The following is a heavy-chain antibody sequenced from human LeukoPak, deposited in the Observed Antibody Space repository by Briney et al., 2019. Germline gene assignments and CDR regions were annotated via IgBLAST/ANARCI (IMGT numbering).Heavy chain of an antibody. D-gene: IGHD4-17*01. CDR2: MYTSGTT. Sequence: TSETLSLTCSVSGGSIRSYYWSWIRQPAGKQPEWIGRMYTSGTTNYNPTLTRRVTMSAATPTHQFSLRLTSVPATTPSVYYFAREGGPGVDYGSIDSWGQGTLVTVSS. CDR1: GGSIRSYY. CDR3: AREGGPGVDYGSIDS. V-gene: IGHV4-4*07. J-gene: IGHJ4*02.